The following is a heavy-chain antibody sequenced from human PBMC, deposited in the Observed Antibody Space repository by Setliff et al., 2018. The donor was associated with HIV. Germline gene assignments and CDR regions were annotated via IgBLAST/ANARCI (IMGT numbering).Heavy chain of an antibody. V-gene: IGHV4-61*09. CDR2: MHASGST. CDR3: AREIPFRGNANMWDYYAMDV. CDR1: GDFFSSDYY. D-gene: IGHD3-16*01. Sequence: PSEPLSLTCTVSGDFFSSDYYWGWIRQPAGKRLEWIGHMHASGSTYYNPSLNSRASISVDTSNSQVSLRLTSVTAADTAVYYCAREIPFRGNANMWDYYAMDVWGQGITVTVSS. J-gene: IGHJ6*02.